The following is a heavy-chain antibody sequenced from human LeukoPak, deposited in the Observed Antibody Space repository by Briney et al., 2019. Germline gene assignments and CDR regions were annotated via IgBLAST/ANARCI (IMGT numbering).Heavy chain of an antibody. CDR3: ARRTVTTTADY. Sequence: GGSLRLSCAASGFTFDNYAMHWVRQAPGKGLEWVSGISWNSGSIGYADSVKGRFTISRDNAKNSLYLQMNSLRAEDTALYYCARRTVTTTADYWGQGTLVTVSS. D-gene: IGHD4-17*01. J-gene: IGHJ4*02. CDR1: GFTFDNYA. CDR2: ISWNSGSI. V-gene: IGHV3-9*01.